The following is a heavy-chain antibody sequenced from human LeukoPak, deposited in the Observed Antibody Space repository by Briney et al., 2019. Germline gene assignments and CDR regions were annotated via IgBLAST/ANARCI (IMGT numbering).Heavy chain of an antibody. CDR1: GGSISSSTYY. D-gene: IGHD3-9*01. J-gene: IGHJ3*01. V-gene: IGHV4-39*01. Sequence: SETLSLTCTVSGGSISSSTYYWGWIRQPPGKGLEWIGSIYYSGSTYYNPSLKSRVTISVDTSKNQFSLKLSSVTAADTAVYYCVRPDDNSFDFWGQGTMVTVSS. CDR2: IYYSGST. CDR3: VRPDDNSFDF.